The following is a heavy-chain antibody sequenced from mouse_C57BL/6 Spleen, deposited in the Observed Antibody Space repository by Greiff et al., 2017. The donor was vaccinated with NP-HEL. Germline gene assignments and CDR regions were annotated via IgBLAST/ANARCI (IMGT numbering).Heavy chain of an antibody. Sequence: VQLQQSGAELVRPGASVKLSCKASGYTFTDYYINWVKQRPGQGLEWIARIYPGSGNTYYNEKFKGKATLTAEKSSSTAYMQLSSLTSEDSAVYFCARGYGSSNYFDYWGQGTTLTVSS. D-gene: IGHD1-1*01. V-gene: IGHV1-76*01. CDR1: GYTFTDYY. CDR2: IYPGSGNT. J-gene: IGHJ2*01. CDR3: ARGYGSSNYFDY.